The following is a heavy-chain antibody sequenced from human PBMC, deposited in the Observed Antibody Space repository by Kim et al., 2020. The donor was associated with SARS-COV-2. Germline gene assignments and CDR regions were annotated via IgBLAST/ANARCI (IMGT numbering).Heavy chain of an antibody. V-gene: IGHV3-30*04. Sequence: GGSLRLSCAASGFTFSSYAMHWVRQAPGKGLEWVAVISYDGSNKYYADSVKGRFTISRDNSKNTLYLQMNSLRAEDTAVYYCAGTAGYSSSWLFDYWGQGTLVTVSS. CDR2: ISYDGSNK. CDR3: AGTAGYSSSWLFDY. CDR1: GFTFSSYA. D-gene: IGHD6-13*01. J-gene: IGHJ4*02.